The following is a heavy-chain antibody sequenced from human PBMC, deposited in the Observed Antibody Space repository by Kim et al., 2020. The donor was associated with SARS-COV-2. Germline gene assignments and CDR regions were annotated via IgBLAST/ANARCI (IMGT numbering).Heavy chain of an antibody. Sequence: SETLSLTCTVSGGSISSYYWSWIRQPPGKGLEWIGYIYYSGSTNYNPFLKSRVTISVDTSKNQFSMKLSSVPAADTAVYYCARHFRLGDYVWGSYRYHFDYWGQGTLVTVSS. CDR3: ARHFRLGDYVWGSYRYHFDY. J-gene: IGHJ4*02. CDR2: IYYSGST. CDR1: GGSISSYY. D-gene: IGHD3-16*02. V-gene: IGHV4-59*08.